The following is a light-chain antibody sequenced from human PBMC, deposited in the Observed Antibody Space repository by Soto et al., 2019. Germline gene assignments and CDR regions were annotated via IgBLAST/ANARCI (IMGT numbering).Light chain of an antibody. V-gene: IGKV4-1*01. Sequence: DIVMTQPPDSLAVSRGERATINCKSSQSVLYSSNNKNYLAWYQQKPGQPPKLLIYWASTRESGVPDRFSGSGSETDFTLTISSLQAEDVAVYYCQQYYSIPPYTFGQGTKLEIK. CDR2: WAS. J-gene: IGKJ2*01. CDR3: QQYYSIPPYT. CDR1: QSVLYSSNNKNY.